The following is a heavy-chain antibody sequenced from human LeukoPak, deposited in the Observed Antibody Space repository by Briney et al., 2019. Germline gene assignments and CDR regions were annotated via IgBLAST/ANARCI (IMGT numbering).Heavy chain of an antibody. V-gene: IGHV3-30*03. Sequence: GGSLRLSCAASGFTFSSYWMSWVRQAPGKGLEWVAVISYDGSNKYYADSVKGRFTISRDNSKNTLYLQMNSLRAEDTAVYYCARDKDSYGHDLDYWGQGTLVTVSS. CDR3: ARDKDSYGHDLDY. J-gene: IGHJ4*02. CDR2: ISYDGSNK. D-gene: IGHD5-18*01. CDR1: GFTFSSYW.